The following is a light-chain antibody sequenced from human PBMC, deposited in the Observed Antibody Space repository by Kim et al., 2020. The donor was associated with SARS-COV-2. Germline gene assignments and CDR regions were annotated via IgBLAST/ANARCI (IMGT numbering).Light chain of an antibody. CDR1: NNDVGVYNY. CDR2: DVT. CDR3: SSYAGASTVV. Sequence: QSALTQPRSVSGSPGQSVTISCTGTNNDVGVYNYVSWFQQHPGKAPKLMIYDVTHRPSGVPDRFSGSKSGNTASLTVSGLQAEDEADYLCSSYAGASTVVFGGGTQLTVL. V-gene: IGLV2-11*01. J-gene: IGLJ2*01.